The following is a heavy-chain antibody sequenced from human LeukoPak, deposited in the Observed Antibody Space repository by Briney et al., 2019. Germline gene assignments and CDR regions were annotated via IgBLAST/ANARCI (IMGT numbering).Heavy chain of an antibody. V-gene: IGHV3-74*01. CDR2: IKSDGSST. CDR3: ALPLRDGDFYFDY. CDR1: GFTFSNHW. J-gene: IGHJ4*02. D-gene: IGHD4-17*01. Sequence: GGSLRLSCAASGFTFSNHWMHCVRQAPGKRLVWVSRIKSDGSSTSYADSVKGRFTISRDNAKNTVELQMNGLRADDTAVYYCALPLRDGDFYFDYWGQGTLVTVSS.